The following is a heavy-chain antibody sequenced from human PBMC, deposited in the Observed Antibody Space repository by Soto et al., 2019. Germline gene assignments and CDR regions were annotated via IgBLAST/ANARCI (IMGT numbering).Heavy chain of an antibody. V-gene: IGHV4-39*01. CDR2: IFYTGST. D-gene: IGHD3-22*01. CDR1: GGSINSTSSY. Sequence: QLQLQESGPGLVTPSETLSLTCIVSGGSINSTSSYWGWIRQPPGKGLEWIGSIFYTGSTYYDPSLRIRVTVSVDTSKNHFSLKLTSVTAADTAVYYCARHWGRRGGYVTWFAPWGQGTLVTVSS. J-gene: IGHJ5*02. CDR3: ARHWGRRGGYVTWFAP.